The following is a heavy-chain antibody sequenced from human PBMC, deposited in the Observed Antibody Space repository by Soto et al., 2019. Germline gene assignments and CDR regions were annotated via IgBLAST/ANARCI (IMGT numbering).Heavy chain of an antibody. CDR3: TKDVTGDIGADF. J-gene: IGHJ4*02. V-gene: IGHV3-23*05. CDR1: GFAFSNCA. D-gene: IGHD2-21*02. CDR2: IKTSGDTT. Sequence: EVQLLESGGALLQPGGPLGLSCAASGFAFSNCAISWVPQAPGKGLEWVSTIKTSGDTTFYADPVKGRFTTSRDDSKNTLYLQMNSLRAEDTATYYCTKDVTGDIGADFWGQGTPVTVSS.